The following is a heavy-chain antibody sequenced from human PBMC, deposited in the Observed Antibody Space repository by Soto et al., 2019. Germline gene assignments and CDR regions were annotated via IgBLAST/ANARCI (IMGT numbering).Heavy chain of an antibody. CDR1: GDSFTSYG. V-gene: IGHV1-18*01. D-gene: IGHD3-16*01. CDR3: ARKGDKPSFDY. CDR2: ISAYNGNT. J-gene: IGHJ4*02. Sequence: ASVKLSCKASGDSFTSYGISWVRQAPGQGLEWMGWISAYNGNTNYAQKLQGRVTMTTDTSTSTAYMELRSLRSDDTAVYYCARKGDKPSFDYWGQGTLVTVSS.